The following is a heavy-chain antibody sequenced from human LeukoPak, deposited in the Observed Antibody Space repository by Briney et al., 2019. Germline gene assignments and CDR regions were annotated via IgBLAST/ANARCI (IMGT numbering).Heavy chain of an antibody. CDR3: AKDYHYDSSGYRYYFDY. J-gene: IGHJ4*02. V-gene: IGHV3-43*01. CDR1: GFTFDDYT. Sequence: PGGSLRLSCAASGFTFDDYTMHWVRQAPGKGLEWVSLISWDGGSTYYADSVKGRFTISRDNSKSSLYLQMNSLRTEDTALYYCAKDYHYDSSGYRYYFDYWGQGTLVTVSS. CDR2: ISWDGGST. D-gene: IGHD3-22*01.